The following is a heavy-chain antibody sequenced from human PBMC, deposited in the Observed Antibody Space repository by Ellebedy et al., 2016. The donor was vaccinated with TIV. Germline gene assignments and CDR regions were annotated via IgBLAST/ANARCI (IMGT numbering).Heavy chain of an antibody. J-gene: IGHJ3*02. CDR3: ASDGSYGDHLSPTHAFEI. CDR1: GFSFSSYW. CDR2: IRQDGSEK. V-gene: IGHV3-7*01. D-gene: IGHD1-26*01. Sequence: GESLKISCAASGFSFSSYWMSWVRQAPGKGLEWVANIRQDGSEKYYVDFVTGRFTISRDNAKKSLYLQMNSLRVEDTAVYYCASDGSYGDHLSPTHAFEIWGQGTMVTVSS.